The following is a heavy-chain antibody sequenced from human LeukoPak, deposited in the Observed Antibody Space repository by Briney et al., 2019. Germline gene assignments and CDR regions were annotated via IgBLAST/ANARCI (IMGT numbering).Heavy chain of an antibody. J-gene: IGHJ6*03. Sequence: GGSLRLSCAASGFTFSSYGMHWVRQAPGKGLEWVAFIRYDGSNKYYADSVKGRFTISRDNSKNTLYLQINSLRAEDTAVYYCAKDFNYDILTGLPSYYMDVWGKGTTVTISS. D-gene: IGHD3-9*01. CDR2: IRYDGSNK. CDR3: AKDFNYDILTGLPSYYMDV. V-gene: IGHV3-30*02. CDR1: GFTFSSYG.